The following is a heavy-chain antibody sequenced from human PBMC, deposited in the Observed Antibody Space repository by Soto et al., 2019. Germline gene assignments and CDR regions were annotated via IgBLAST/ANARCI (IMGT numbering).Heavy chain of an antibody. CDR1: GYTFTSYA. Sequence: ASVKVSCKASGYTFTSYAMHWVRQAPGQRLEWMGWINAGNGNTKYSQKFQGRVTITRDTSASTAYMELSSLRSEDTAVYYCARERTTIFGDFDYWGQGTLVTVSS. J-gene: IGHJ4*02. D-gene: IGHD3-3*01. CDR2: INAGNGNT. CDR3: ARERTTIFGDFDY. V-gene: IGHV1-3*01.